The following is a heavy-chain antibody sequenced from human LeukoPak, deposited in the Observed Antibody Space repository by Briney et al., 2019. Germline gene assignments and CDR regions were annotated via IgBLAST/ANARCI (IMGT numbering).Heavy chain of an antibody. V-gene: IGHV3-21*01. D-gene: IGHD4-23*01. CDR1: GFSFSSYW. J-gene: IGHJ6*02. Sequence: PGGSLRLSCAASGFSFSSYWMNWVRQAPGKGLEWVSSISSSSSYIYYADSVKGRFTISRDNAKNSLYLQMNSLRAEDTAVYYCARGSVAGAYYYYGMDVWGQGTTVTVSS. CDR3: ARGSVAGAYYYYGMDV. CDR2: ISSSSSYI.